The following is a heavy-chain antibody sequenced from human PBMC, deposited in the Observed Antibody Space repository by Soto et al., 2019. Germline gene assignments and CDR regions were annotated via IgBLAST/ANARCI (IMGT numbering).Heavy chain of an antibody. CDR3: ARDFGGITIFGVVIIHNWFDP. J-gene: IGHJ5*02. D-gene: IGHD3-3*01. CDR2: INPSGGST. V-gene: IGHV1-46*01. CDR1: GYTFTSYY. Sequence: ASVKVSCKASGYTFTSYYMHWVRQAPGQGLEWMGIINPSGGSTSYAQKFQGRVAMTRDTSTSTVYMELSSLRSEDTAVYYCARDFGGITIFGVVIIHNWFDPWGQGTLVTVSS.